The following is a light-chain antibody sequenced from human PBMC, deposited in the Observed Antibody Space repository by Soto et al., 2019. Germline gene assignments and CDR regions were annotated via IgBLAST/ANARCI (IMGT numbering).Light chain of an antibody. CDR3: SSYTISSTDG. CDR2: DVS. CDR1: SSDVGGYNY. V-gene: IGLV2-14*03. Sequence: QCVLTQPAAVSGSPGQSITISCTGASSDVGGYNYVSWYQHHPGKAPQLRLYDVSNRPSGVSSRFSGSKSGNTASLTISGLQAEDEADYYCSSYTISSTDGIGAGTKLTVL. J-gene: IGLJ1*01.